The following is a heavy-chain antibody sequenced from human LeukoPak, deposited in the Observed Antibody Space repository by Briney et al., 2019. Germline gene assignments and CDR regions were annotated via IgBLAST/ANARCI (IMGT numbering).Heavy chain of an antibody. Sequence: PSETLSLTCTVSGGSISSYYWSWIRQPAGKGLEWIGRIYTSGSTNYNPSLKSRVTMSVDTSKNQFSLKLSSVTAADTAVYYCARAAAHSHPNWFDPWGQGTLVTVSS. CDR1: GGSISSYY. J-gene: IGHJ5*02. V-gene: IGHV4-4*07. CDR3: ARAAAHSHPNWFDP. CDR2: IYTSGST. D-gene: IGHD6-6*01.